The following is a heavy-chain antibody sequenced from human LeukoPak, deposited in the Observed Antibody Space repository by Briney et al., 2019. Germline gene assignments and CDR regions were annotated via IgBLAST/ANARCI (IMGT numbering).Heavy chain of an antibody. V-gene: IGHV5-51*01. CDR3: ARHLRSYYYDSSGYHDAFDI. J-gene: IGHJ3*02. D-gene: IGHD3-22*01. CDR2: IYPGDSDT. Sequence: KNGESLKISCKDSGYSFTTYWIGWVRPMPGKGLEWMGIIYPGDSDTRYSPSFQGQVTISADKSISTAYLQWSSLKASDTAMYYCARHLRSYYYDSSGYHDAFDIWGQGTMVTVSS. CDR1: GYSFTTYW.